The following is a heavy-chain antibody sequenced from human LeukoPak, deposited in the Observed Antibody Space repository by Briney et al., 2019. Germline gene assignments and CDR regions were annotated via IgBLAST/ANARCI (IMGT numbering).Heavy chain of an antibody. CDR1: GYTFTTYA. J-gene: IGHJ6*04. CDR3: ARDSGDYGFLDV. Sequence: ASVKVSCKASGYTFTTYATNWVRQAPGQGLEWMGIINPSGGSTSYAQKFQGRVTMTRDTSTSTVYMELSSLRSEDTAVYYCARDSGDYGFLDVWGKGTTVTISS. V-gene: IGHV1-46*01. CDR2: INPSGGST. D-gene: IGHD4-17*01.